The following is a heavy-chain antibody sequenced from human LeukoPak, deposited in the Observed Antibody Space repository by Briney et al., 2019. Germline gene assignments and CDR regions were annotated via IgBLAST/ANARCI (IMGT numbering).Heavy chain of an antibody. CDR3: ARDPGSPVTASYNWFDP. Sequence: GASVKVSCKASGYTFTGYYMYWVRQAPGQGLEWMGWINPNSGGTNYAQKFQGRVTMTRDTSISTAYMELSRLRSDDTAVYYCARDPGSPVTASYNWFDPWGQGTLVTVSS. V-gene: IGHV1-2*02. J-gene: IGHJ5*02. CDR1: GYTFTGYY. D-gene: IGHD2-21*02. CDR2: INPNSGGT.